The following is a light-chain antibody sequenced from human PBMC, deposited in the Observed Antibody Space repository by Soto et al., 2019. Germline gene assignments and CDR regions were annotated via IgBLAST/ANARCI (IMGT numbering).Light chain of an antibody. CDR1: QRISSW. CDR3: QKYSGYSRK. Sequence: DIHITHSPSTLSASVVDRVTITFLASQRISSWLAWYQQKPGKAPFLLISDASNLERGVPSRFSGSGSGTAFTLTISTMQPDDFATYYCQKYSGYSRKFGQGTKVDIK. J-gene: IGKJ1*01. V-gene: IGKV1-5*01. CDR2: DAS.